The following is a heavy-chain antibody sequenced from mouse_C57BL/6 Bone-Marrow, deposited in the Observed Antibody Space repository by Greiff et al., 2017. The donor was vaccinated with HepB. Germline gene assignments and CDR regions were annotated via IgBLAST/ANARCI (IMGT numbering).Heavy chain of an antibody. CDR1: GYTFTSYW. CDR2: IYPGSGST. D-gene: IGHD2-2*01. CDR3: ARGRLSFYAMDY. J-gene: IGHJ4*01. Sequence: QVQLQQPGAELVKPGASVKMSCKASGYTFTSYWITWVKQRPGQGLEWIGDIYPGSGSTNYNEKFKNKATLTVDTSSSTAYMQLSSLTSEDSAVYYCARGRLSFYAMDYWGQGTSVTVSS. V-gene: IGHV1-55*01.